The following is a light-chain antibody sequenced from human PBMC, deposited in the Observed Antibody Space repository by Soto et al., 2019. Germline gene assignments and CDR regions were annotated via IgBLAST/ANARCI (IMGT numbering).Light chain of an antibody. Sequence: QSVLTQPPSASGTPGQRVTISCYGSSSSIGTNYVYWYQQLPGTAPKLLIYKNNQRPSGVPDGFSGSKSGTSASQAISGLRSEDEADYHCASWGGSLSGYVFGTGTKVTVL. CDR1: SSSIGTNY. CDR2: KNN. V-gene: IGLV1-47*01. J-gene: IGLJ1*01. CDR3: ASWGGSLSGYV.